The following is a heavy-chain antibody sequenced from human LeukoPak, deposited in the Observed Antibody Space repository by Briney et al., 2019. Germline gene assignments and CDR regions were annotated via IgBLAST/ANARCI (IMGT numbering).Heavy chain of an antibody. V-gene: IGHV3-23*01. J-gene: IGHJ4*02. CDR3: TKDRSGGSFSYSFDS. CDR2: IGSGGDT. D-gene: IGHD1-26*01. CDR1: GFTFSSYA. Sequence: GGSLRLSCAAPGFTFSSYAMTWVRQSPGKGLEWVSVIGSGGDTYYSDSVQGRFTISRDNSKNTLYLQMNSLRAEDTAVYYCTKDRSGGSFSYSFDSWGQGTLVTVSS.